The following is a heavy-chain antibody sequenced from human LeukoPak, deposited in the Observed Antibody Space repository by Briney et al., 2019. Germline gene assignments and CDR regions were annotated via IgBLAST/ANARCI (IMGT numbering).Heavy chain of an antibody. CDR2: ISGSGGST. CDR1: GFTFSSYA. J-gene: IGHJ4*02. CDR3: AKDFYSSSSPNDY. V-gene: IGHV3-23*01. Sequence: GGSLRLSCAASGFTFSSYAMSWVRQAPGKGLEWVSAISGSGGSTYYAGSVKGRFTISRDNSKNTLYLQMNSLRAEDTAVYYCAKDFYSSSSPNDYWGQGTLVTVSS. D-gene: IGHD6-6*01.